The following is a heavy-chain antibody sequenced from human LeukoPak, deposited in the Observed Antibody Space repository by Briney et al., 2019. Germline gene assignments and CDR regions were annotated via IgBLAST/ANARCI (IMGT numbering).Heavy chain of an antibody. D-gene: IGHD2-15*01. CDR3: AQKAPYSPGYSQQ. CDR1: GGSITSYY. V-gene: IGHV4-59*01. CDR2: IYHSGTT. Sequence: PSETLSLTCTVSGGSITSYYWTWIRQPPGKGLEWIGYIYHSGTTNYNPSLKSRVTISVDTSKNQFSLKLTSVTAADTAVYHCAQKAPYSPGYSQQWGQGTLVTVSS. J-gene: IGHJ1*01.